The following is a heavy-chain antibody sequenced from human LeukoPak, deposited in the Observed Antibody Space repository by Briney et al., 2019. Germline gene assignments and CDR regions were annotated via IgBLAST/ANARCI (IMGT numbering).Heavy chain of an antibody. J-gene: IGHJ5*02. CDR2: IYYSGNT. V-gene: IGHV4-39*07. Sequence: SETLSLTCTVSGGSISSSSYYWGWIRQPPGKGLEWIGSIYYSGNTYYNPSLKSRVTISVDTSRNQFSLKMTSVTAADTAVYYCARVPHNCSGGRCYSRWFDPWGQGTLVIVSS. D-gene: IGHD2-15*01. CDR1: GGSISSSSYY. CDR3: ARVPHNCSGGRCYSRWFDP.